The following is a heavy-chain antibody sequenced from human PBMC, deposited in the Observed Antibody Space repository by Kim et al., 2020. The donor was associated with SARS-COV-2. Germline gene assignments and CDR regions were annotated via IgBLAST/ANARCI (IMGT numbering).Heavy chain of an antibody. CDR3: AKDRHGSIDYYHTSGHQEY. Sequence: GGSLRLSCSASGFTFSNFGIHWVRRAPGKGLEWVAVISYDESHKYYRDSVRGRFTISRDNSKNTLYLQMNSLRDEDTAIYYCAKDRHGSIDYYHTSGHQEYWGQGTLAAGSS. V-gene: IGHV3-30*18. CDR2: ISYDESHK. D-gene: IGHD3-22*01. J-gene: IGHJ4*02. CDR1: GFTFSNFG.